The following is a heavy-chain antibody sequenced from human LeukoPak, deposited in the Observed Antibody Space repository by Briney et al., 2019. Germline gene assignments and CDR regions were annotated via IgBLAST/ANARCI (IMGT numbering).Heavy chain of an antibody. CDR1: GYTLTELS. CDR2: FDPEEGET. CDR3: ATDAMVYADD. J-gene: IGHJ4*02. V-gene: IGHV1-24*01. D-gene: IGHD2-8*01. Sequence: ASVKVSCKVSGYTLTELSIHWVRQAPGKGREGMGGFDPEEGETIYAQKFQGRVTMTEDTSTDTAYMELSSLRSEDTVVYYCATDAMVYADDWGQGTLVTVSS.